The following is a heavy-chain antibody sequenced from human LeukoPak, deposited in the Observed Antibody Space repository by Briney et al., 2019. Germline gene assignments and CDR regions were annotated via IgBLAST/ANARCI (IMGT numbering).Heavy chain of an antibody. CDR2: IKSDGSSI. CDR3: ARDLDFGGYSNFDY. D-gene: IGHD4-23*01. Sequence: GGSLRLSCAASGFTFSSYWMHWVRQAPGKGLVWVSRIKSDGSSIMYADSVKGRFTISRDNAKSTMYLQMNSLRAEDTAVYYCARDLDFGGYSNFDYWGQGTLVTVSS. J-gene: IGHJ4*02. V-gene: IGHV3-74*03. CDR1: GFTFSSYW.